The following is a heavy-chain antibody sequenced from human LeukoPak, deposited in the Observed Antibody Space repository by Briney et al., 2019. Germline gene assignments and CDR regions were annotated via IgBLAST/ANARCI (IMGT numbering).Heavy chain of an antibody. V-gene: IGHV3-21*01. J-gene: IGHJ4*02. CDR1: GSTFSSYS. CDR2: ISSSSSYI. Sequence: GGSLRLSCAASGSTFSSYSMNWVRQAPGKGLEWASSISSSSSYIYYADSVKGRFTISRDNAKNSLYLQMNSLRAEDTAVYYCARDDYSNPLSYWGQGTLVTVSS. D-gene: IGHD4-11*01. CDR3: ARDDYSNPLSY.